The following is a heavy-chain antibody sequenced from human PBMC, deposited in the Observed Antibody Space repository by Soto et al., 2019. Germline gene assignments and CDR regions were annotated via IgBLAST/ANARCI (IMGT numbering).Heavy chain of an antibody. CDR2: VYYGGST. Sequence: LSLTCTVSGGSVSSSSYYWGWVRQPPGKGLEWIGSVYYGGSTYYNPSLESRVTISVDKSKNQFSLKLMSLSAADTAVYYCGRRVAYSGYDYRWFDPWGQGTPVTVSS. J-gene: IGHJ5*02. CDR3: GRRVAYSGYDYRWFDP. V-gene: IGHV4-39*01. D-gene: IGHD5-12*01. CDR1: GGSVSSSSYY.